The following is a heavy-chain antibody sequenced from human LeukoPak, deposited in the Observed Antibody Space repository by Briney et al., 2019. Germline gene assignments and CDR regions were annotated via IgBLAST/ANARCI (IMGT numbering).Heavy chain of an antibody. CDR3: ARHGFGLGGFSYGGYY. Sequence: SETLSLTCTVSGGSISSSSYYWGWIRQPPGKGLEWIGTIYYSGSTYYNPSLKSRVTISVDTSKNQFSLKLSSVAAADTAVYYRARHGFGLGGFSYGGYYWGQGTLVTVSS. V-gene: IGHV4-39*01. J-gene: IGHJ4*02. CDR2: IYYSGST. D-gene: IGHD5-18*01. CDR1: GGSISSSSYY.